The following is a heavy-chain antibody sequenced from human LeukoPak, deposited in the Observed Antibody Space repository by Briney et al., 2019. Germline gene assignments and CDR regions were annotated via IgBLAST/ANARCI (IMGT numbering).Heavy chain of an antibody. Sequence: SGTLSLTCAVSGGSISSSNWWSWVRQPPGKGLEWIGEIYHSGSTNYNPSLKSRVTISVDKSKNQFSLKLSSVTAADTAVYYCARVIAADSSGWPYFDYWGQGTLVTVSS. V-gene: IGHV4-4*02. CDR2: IYHSGST. CDR1: GGSISSSNW. D-gene: IGHD6-19*01. J-gene: IGHJ4*02. CDR3: ARVIAADSSGWPYFDY.